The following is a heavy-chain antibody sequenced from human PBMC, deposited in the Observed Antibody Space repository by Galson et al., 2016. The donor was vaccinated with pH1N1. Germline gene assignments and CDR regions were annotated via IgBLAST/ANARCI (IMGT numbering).Heavy chain of an antibody. V-gene: IGHV3-30-3*01. J-gene: IGHJ2*01. D-gene: IGHD4-17*01. Sequence: SLRLSCAASGFTFSRYAMHWVRQAPGKGLEWVAVISYVESNKDYADSVKGRFTVSRDNSKNTLYLQMNSLRAEDTALYYYARDHVYGDYFERFFDLWGRGTLVTVSS. CDR3: ARDHVYGDYFERFFDL. CDR2: ISYVESNK. CDR1: GFTFSRYA.